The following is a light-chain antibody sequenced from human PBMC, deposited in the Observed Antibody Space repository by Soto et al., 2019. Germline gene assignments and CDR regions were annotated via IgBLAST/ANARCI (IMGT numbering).Light chain of an antibody. V-gene: IGKV3-20*01. J-gene: IGKJ4*01. CDR3: LQYASSPLT. Sequence: ETVLTQSPGTLSLSPGERATLSCRASQSVAKSYLAWYQHKPGQGPRLLISGASSRATGIPDRFSGSGYGTDFTLTISRLETEDFAVYYCLQYASSPLTFGGGTKVEI. CDR2: GAS. CDR1: QSVAKSY.